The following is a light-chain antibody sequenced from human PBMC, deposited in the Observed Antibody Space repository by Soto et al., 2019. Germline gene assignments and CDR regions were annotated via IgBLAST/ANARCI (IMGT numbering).Light chain of an antibody. V-gene: IGKV3-20*01. CDR2: GAS. CDR1: QSVSSSY. J-gene: IGKJ1*01. CDR3: QQYGSSPLWR. Sequence: EIVLTQSPGTLSLSPGERATLSCRASQSVSSSYLAWYQQKPGQAPRLLIYGASSRATGIPDRFSGSGSGTDFTLTISRLEPEDFAVYYCQQYGSSPLWRFGRGTKVEIK.